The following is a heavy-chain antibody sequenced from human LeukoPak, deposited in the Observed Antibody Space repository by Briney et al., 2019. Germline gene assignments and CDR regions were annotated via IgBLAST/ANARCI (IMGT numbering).Heavy chain of an antibody. CDR1: GYTFSSYG. D-gene: IGHD2-2*01. V-gene: IGHV1-18*01. J-gene: IGHJ6*03. CDR2: ISAYNENT. Sequence: ASVKVSCKASGYTFSSYGISWVRQAPGQGLEWMGWISAYNENTNYAQRLQGRVTMTTDTSTSTAYMELRSLRSDDTAVYYCAGRYCFSTGCYGYYYMDVWGKGTTVTVSS. CDR3: AGRYCFSTGCYGYYYMDV.